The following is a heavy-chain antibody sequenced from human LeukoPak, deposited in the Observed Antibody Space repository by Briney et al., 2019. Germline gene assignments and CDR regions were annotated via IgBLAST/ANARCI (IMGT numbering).Heavy chain of an antibody. J-gene: IGHJ3*02. Sequence: TSPETLSLTCTVSGGSISSSSYYWGWIRQPPGKGLEWIGSIYYSGSTYYNPSLKSRVTISVDTSKNRFSLKLSSVTAADTAVYYCVRESLALSSSWYKGTDDAFDIWGQGTMVTVSS. CDR3: VRESLALSSSWYKGTDDAFDI. CDR1: GGSISSSSYY. D-gene: IGHD6-13*01. V-gene: IGHV4-39*02. CDR2: IYYSGST.